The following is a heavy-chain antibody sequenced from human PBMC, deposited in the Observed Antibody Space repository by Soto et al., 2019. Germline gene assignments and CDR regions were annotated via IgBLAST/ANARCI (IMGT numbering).Heavy chain of an antibody. CDR3: LGGGPGSYCN. J-gene: IGHJ4*01. D-gene: IGHD3-10*01. CDR1: GFIFKNYV. CDR2: ITGSGDTT. V-gene: IGHV3-23*01. Sequence: GGSLRLSCAASGFIFKNYVMNWVRQAPGKGLEWVSGITGSGDTTYYADSVKGRFTISRDNSKSTLYLQMNSLRAEDTAVYYCLGGGPGSYCNWGHGTLVTVSS.